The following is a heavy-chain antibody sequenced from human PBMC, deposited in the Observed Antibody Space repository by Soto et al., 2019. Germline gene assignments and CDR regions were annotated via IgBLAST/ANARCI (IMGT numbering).Heavy chain of an antibody. D-gene: IGHD1-26*01. CDR1: GGSVSSGSYY. J-gene: IGHJ2*01. Sequence: QVQLQESGPGLVKPSETLSLTCTVSGGSVSSGSYYWSWIRQPPGKGLEWIGHIYYSGSTNYNPSLKSRVTISVDTSKNQFSLKLSSVTAADTAVYYCARWPTWEGAMDTRRYFDLWGRGTLVTVSS. V-gene: IGHV4-61*01. CDR2: IYYSGST. CDR3: ARWPTWEGAMDTRRYFDL.